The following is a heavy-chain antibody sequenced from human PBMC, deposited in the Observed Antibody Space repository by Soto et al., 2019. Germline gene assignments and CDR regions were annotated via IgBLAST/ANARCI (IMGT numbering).Heavy chain of an antibody. D-gene: IGHD3-9*01. CDR1: GFTFSSYA. J-gene: IGHJ4*02. CDR2: ISGSGGST. CDR3: AKGPREYYDILTGYYPEDRPLDY. Sequence: GGSLRLSCAASGFTFSSYAMSWVRQAPGKGLEWVSAISGSGGSTYYADSVKGRFPISRDNSKNTLYLQMNSLRAEDTAVYYCAKGPREYYDILTGYYPEDRPLDYWGQGTLVTVSS. V-gene: IGHV3-23*01.